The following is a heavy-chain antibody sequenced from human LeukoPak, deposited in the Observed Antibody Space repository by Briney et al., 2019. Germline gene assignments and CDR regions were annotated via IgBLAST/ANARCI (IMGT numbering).Heavy chain of an antibody. V-gene: IGHV3-30*18. J-gene: IGHJ4*02. Sequence: GGSLRLSCAASGFTFSSYGMHWVRQAPGKGLEWVAVISYDGSNKYYADSVKGRFTISRDNSKNTLYLQMNSLRAEDTAVYYCAKDGHDIIVVVTAINKIIDYWGQGTLVTVYS. CDR2: ISYDGSNK. CDR1: GFTFSSYG. CDR3: AKDGHDIIVVVTAINKIIDY. D-gene: IGHD2-21*02.